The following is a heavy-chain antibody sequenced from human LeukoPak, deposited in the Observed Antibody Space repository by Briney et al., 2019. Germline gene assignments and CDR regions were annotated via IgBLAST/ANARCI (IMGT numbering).Heavy chain of an antibody. J-gene: IGHJ6*02. Sequence: GASVKVSCKASGYTFTSYYMHWVRQAPGQRPEYMGWLNAGNGNTEYSQKFQGRVTIARDTYASTAYMELSSLRSEDTAVYYCARLNSLGRGQYGLDVWGQGTTVTVSS. V-gene: IGHV1-3*01. CDR2: LNAGNGNT. D-gene: IGHD4-23*01. CDR3: ARLNSLGRGQYGLDV. CDR1: GYTFTSYY.